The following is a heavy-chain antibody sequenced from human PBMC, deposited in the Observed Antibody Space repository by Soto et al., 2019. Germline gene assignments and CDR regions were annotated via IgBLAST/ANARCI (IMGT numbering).Heavy chain of an antibody. CDR3: ARDLTKDDGEGYFAL. CDR1: GFIFSSYA. V-gene: IGHV3-33*01. D-gene: IGHD3-9*01. J-gene: IGHJ2*01. Sequence: QVQLVESGGGVVQPGRSLRLSCAASGFIFSSYAMHWVRQAPGKGLEWVAVIWYDGSNEYYADSVKGRFTISRDNSKNTLYLQMHSLGAEDTAVYYCARDLTKDDGEGYFALWGRGTLVTVSS. CDR2: IWYDGSNE.